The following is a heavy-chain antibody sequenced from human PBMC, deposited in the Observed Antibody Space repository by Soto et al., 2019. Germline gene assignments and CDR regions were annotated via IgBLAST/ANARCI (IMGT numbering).Heavy chain of an antibody. CDR1: GFSISTSEAA. D-gene: IGHD4-17*01. CDR2: IYWNDDK. CDR3: AHIIRNGWLDP. V-gene: IGHV2-5*01. Sequence: QITLKESGPTLVKPTQTLTLTCTFAGFSISTSEAAVGWIRQPPGEALEWLAHIYWNDDKRYSPSLKSRLTITKDASKSQVVLTMTNMDHVDTATYYCAHIIRNGWLDPWGQVTLVTVSS. J-gene: IGHJ5*02.